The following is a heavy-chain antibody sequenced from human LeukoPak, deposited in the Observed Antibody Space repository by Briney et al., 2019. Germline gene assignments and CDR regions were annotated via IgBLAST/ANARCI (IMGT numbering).Heavy chain of an antibody. D-gene: IGHD1-1*01. CDR3: AEDLRFNWNDGDWFDP. CDR2: VRGSGYST. Sequence: PGGSLRLSCAASGFTFSSYAMSWVRQAPGKGLEWVSAVRGSGYSTYYADSVKGRFTISRDNSKNTLYLQMNSLRAEDAAVYYCAEDLRFNWNDGDWFDPWGQGTLVTVSS. CDR1: GFTFSSYA. J-gene: IGHJ5*02. V-gene: IGHV3-23*01.